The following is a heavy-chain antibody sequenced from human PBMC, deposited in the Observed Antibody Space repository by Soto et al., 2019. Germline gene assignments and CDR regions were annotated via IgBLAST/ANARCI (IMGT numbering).Heavy chain of an antibody. CDR2: VQMSGTT. CDR1: GASVRSYH. CDR3: AKDRSTMRWFDP. V-gene: IGHV4-4*07. Sequence: QVRLQESGPGLVKPSETLSLTCAVSGASVRSYHWSWIRQAAGKGLEGIGRVQMSGTTNYNPSLKTRVTMSLDTSKNEVSLRMTSVTAAETAVYFCAKDRSTMRWFDPWGQGILVTVSP. J-gene: IGHJ5*02. D-gene: IGHD1-1*01.